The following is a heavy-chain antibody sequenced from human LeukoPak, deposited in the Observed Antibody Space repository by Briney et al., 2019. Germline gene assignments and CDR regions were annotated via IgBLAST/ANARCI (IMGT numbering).Heavy chain of an antibody. CDR3: ARDSVRLYAFDI. V-gene: IGHV1-2*02. CDR1: GYTFTDYF. J-gene: IGHJ3*02. Sequence: ASVKVSCKASGYTFTDYFMHWVRQAPGQGLEWMGWINPNSGGTNYAQKFQGRVTMTRDTSISTAYMELSRLRSDDTAVYYCARDSVRLYAFDIWGQGTMVTVSS. CDR2: INPNSGGT. D-gene: IGHD3-22*01.